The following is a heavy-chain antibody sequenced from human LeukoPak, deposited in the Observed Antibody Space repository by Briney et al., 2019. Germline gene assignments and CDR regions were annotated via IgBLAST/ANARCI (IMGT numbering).Heavy chain of an antibody. J-gene: IGHJ6*02. V-gene: IGHV1-18*01. CDR1: GYTFTSYD. CDR3: ARDRSQEYYYYGMDV. Sequence: GASVKVSCKASGYTFTSYDINWVRQATGQGLEWMGWISAYNGNTNYAQKLQGRVTMTTDTSTSTAYMELRSLRSDDTAVYYCARDRSQEYYYYGMDVWGQGTTVTVSS. CDR2: ISAYNGNT.